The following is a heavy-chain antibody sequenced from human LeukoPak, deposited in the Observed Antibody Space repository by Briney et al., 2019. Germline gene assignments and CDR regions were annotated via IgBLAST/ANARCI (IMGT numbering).Heavy chain of an antibody. V-gene: IGHV1-2*02. CDR2: INPNSGGT. Sequence: ASVKVSCKASGYTFTGYYMHWVRQAPGQGLEWMGWINPNSGGTNYAQKFQGRVTMTRDTSISTAYMELSRLRSDDTAVYYCARDPEGYSYGQRWIDYWGQGILVTVSS. J-gene: IGHJ4*02. CDR1: GYTFTGYY. CDR3: ARDPEGYSYGQRWIDY. D-gene: IGHD5-18*01.